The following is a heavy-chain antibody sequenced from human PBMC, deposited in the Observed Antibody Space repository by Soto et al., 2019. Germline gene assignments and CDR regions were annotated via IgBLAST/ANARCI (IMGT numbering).Heavy chain of an antibody. V-gene: IGHV3-7*01. Sequence: GESLKISCAASGFTFSSYWMSWVRQAPGKGLEWVANIKQDGSEKYYVDSVKGRFTISRDNAKNSLYLQMNSLRAEDTAVYYCASAGTYYYYYYYMDVWGKGTTVTVSS. CDR2: IKQDGSEK. CDR1: GFTFSSYW. CDR3: ASAGTYYYYYYYMDV. D-gene: IGHD6-13*01. J-gene: IGHJ6*03.